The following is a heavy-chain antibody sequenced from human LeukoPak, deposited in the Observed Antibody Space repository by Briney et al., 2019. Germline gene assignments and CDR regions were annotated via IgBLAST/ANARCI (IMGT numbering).Heavy chain of an antibody. CDR3: AREKITMVRGGRNWFDP. Sequence: ASVKVSCKASGYTFTGYYMHWVRQTPGQGPEWMGWINPNSGGTNYAQKFQGRVTMTRDTSISTAYMELSRLRSDDTAVYYCAREKITMVRGGRNWFDPWGQGTLVTVSS. CDR2: INPNSGGT. CDR1: GYTFTGYY. D-gene: IGHD3-10*01. J-gene: IGHJ5*02. V-gene: IGHV1-2*02.